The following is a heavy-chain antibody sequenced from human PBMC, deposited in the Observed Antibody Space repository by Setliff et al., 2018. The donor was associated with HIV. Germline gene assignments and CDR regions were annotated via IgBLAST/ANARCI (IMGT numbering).Heavy chain of an antibody. Sequence: SETLSLTCAVYGGSFSGYYWSWLRQPPGKGLEWIGEINSSGSINDNPSLKSRVTISVDTSKNQFSLKLSSVTAADTAVYYCARDYCGGDCYFPYYYYGMDVWGQGTTVTVSS. CDR2: INSSGSI. V-gene: IGHV4-34*01. J-gene: IGHJ6*02. CDR1: GGSFSGYY. D-gene: IGHD2-21*02. CDR3: ARDYCGGDCYFPYYYYGMDV.